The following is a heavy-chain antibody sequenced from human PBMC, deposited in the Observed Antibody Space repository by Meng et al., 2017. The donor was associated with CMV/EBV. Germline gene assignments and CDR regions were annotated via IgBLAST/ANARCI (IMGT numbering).Heavy chain of an antibody. CDR1: GFTFSSFW. CDR2: INSDGSST. Sequence: GESLKISCAASGFTFSSFWMRWVRQVPGKGLVWVSRINSDGSSTNYADSVKGRFTVSRDNAKNTLYLQMNSLRAEDTAVYYCAREGYSSGWYPGGYLDLWGRGALVTSPQ. J-gene: IGHJ2*01. CDR3: AREGYSSGWYPGGYLDL. D-gene: IGHD6-19*01. V-gene: IGHV3-74*01.